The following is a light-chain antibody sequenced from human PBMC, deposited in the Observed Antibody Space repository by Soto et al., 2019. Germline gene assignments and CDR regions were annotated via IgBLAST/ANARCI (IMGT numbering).Light chain of an antibody. CDR1: QTITRW. V-gene: IGKV1-5*01. CDR3: QQYNSDSGR. CDR2: DAS. J-gene: IGKJ1*01. Sequence: RASQTITRWMAWYQQKPGKAPKLLIYDASTLESGVPSRFSGSRSGTEFTLTMSSRHPYDFAPYFCQQYNSDSGRFGEGTTVDIK.